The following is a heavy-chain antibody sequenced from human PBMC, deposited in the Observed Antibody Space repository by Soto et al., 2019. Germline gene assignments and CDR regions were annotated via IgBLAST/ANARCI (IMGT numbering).Heavy chain of an antibody. J-gene: IGHJ5*02. CDR1: GYTFNIYW. CDR3: ARAREDVYSCYEGNWFAP. CDR2: INIDGSST. V-gene: IGHV3-74*01. D-gene: IGHD5-12*01. Sequence: EVQLVESGGGLVQPGGSLRLSCAASGYTFNIYWMHWVRQAPGKGLVWVSRINIDGSSTTYADSVKGRFTISRDNAKHTLYLQMNSLRAEDTGVYYCARAREDVYSCYEGNWFAPWGQGTLVTVSS.